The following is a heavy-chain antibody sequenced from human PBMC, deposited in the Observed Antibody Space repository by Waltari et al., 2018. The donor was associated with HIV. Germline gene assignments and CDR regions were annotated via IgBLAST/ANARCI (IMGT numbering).Heavy chain of an antibody. J-gene: IGHJ4*02. V-gene: IGHV1-8*01. CDR2: INPNSGNR. Sequence: QVSLVQSGAEVKKPGASVKVSCKASGYTFTRYDINWVRQATRQGLEWMGWINPNSGNRGYAQKFQGRVTLTKDSTITTAFMELSDLRSDDTAIYYCVRVAGSIDYWGQGTLVTVSS. CDR3: VRVAGSIDY. CDR1: GYTFTRYD.